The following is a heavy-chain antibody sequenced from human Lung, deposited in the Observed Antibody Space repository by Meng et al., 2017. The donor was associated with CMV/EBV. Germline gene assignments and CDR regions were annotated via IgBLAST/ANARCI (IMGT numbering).Heavy chain of an antibody. D-gene: IGHD4-11*01. J-gene: IGHJ4*02. CDR3: STMTTVSTIGGPFDY. CDR2: IKRITDGGTT. CDR1: GFTFSNAW. V-gene: IGHV3-15*01. Sequence: ESLKISCAASGFTFSNAWMNWVRQAPGKGLEWVGRIKRITDGGTTDYAAPVKGRFTISRDDSLNTLYLQMNSLKTEDTAVYYCSTMTTVSTIGGPFDYWGQGTLVTVSS.